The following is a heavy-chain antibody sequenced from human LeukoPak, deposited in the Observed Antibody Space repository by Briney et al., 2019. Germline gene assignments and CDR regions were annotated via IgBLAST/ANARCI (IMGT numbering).Heavy chain of an antibody. V-gene: IGHV3-30*04. CDR3: AKDHGPGYSSGPVDY. J-gene: IGHJ4*02. D-gene: IGHD6-19*01. Sequence: GKSLGLSCAASGFTFSDYAMNWVRQAPGKGLEWVAIISHDGTNKYHADSVKGRFTISRDNAKNSLYLQMNSLRAEDTALYYCAKDHGPGYSSGPVDYWGQGTLVTVSS. CDR2: ISHDGTNK. CDR1: GFTFSDYA.